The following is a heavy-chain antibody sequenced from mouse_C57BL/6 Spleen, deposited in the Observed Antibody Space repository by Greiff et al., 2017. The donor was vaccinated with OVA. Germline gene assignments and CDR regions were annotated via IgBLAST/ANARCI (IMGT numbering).Heavy chain of an antibody. Sequence: VQLKQSGPVLVKPGASVKMSCKASGYTFTDYYMNWVKQSHGKSLEWIGVINPYNGGTSYNQKFKGKATLTVDKSSSTAYMELNSLTSEDAAVYYCARGAPYYDAMDYWGQGTSVTVSA. CDR3: ARGAPYYDAMDY. CDR2: INPYNGGT. V-gene: IGHV1-19*01. CDR1: GYTFTDYY. J-gene: IGHJ4*01.